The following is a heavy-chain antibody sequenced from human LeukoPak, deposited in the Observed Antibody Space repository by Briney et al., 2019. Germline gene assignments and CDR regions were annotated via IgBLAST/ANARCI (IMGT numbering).Heavy chain of an antibody. CDR3: AKLIRFLEWFSY. J-gene: IGHJ4*02. CDR2: ISGSGGST. V-gene: IGHV3-23*01. Sequence: GGSLRLSCAASGFTFSSYAMSWDRQAPGKGLEWVSAISGSGGSTYYADSVKGRFTISRDNSKNTLYLQMNSLRAEDTAVYYCAKLIRFLEWFSYWGQGTLVTVSS. D-gene: IGHD3-3*01. CDR1: GFTFSSYA.